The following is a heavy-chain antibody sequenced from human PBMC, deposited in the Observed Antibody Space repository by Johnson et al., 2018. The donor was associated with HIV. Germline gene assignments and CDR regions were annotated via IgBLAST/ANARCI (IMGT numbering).Heavy chain of an antibody. V-gene: IGHV3-49*04. CDR3: ARACRDGYTCDAFDI. Sequence: VQLVESGGGVVQPGRSLRLSCAASGFTFSSYGMHWVRQAPGKGLEWVGFIRSKAYGGTTEYAASVKGRFTISRDDSKSIAYLQMNSLKTEDTAVYYCARACRDGYTCDAFDIWGQGTMVTVSS. CDR1: GFTFSSYG. D-gene: IGHD5-24*01. J-gene: IGHJ3*02. CDR2: IRSKAYGGTT.